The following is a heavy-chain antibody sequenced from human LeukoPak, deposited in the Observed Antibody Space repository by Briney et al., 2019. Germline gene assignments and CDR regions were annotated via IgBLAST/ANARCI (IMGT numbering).Heavy chain of an antibody. J-gene: IGHJ3*02. CDR3: ARQQDSSGYYVAFDI. Sequence: GESLKISCKGSGYNFASSWIAWVRQVPGKGLEWMGIIYPGDSDTRYSPSFQGQVTISADKSISTAYLQWSSLKASDTAMYYCARQQDSSGYYVAFDIWGQGTMVTVSS. CDR1: GYNFASSW. CDR2: IYPGDSDT. D-gene: IGHD3-22*01. V-gene: IGHV5-51*01.